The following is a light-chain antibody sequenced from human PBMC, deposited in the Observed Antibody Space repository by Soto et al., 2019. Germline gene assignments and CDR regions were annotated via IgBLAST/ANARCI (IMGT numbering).Light chain of an antibody. CDR1: QSVSSH. Sequence: NVMTQSPATLSLSPGERATLSCRASQSVSSHLAWFQQRPGQAPRLLIYDESNRATGIPARFSGRGSGTDFTLTISSLEPEDFAVYYCQQRSSAITFGQGTRLEIK. V-gene: IGKV3-11*01. J-gene: IGKJ5*01. CDR3: QQRSSAIT. CDR2: DES.